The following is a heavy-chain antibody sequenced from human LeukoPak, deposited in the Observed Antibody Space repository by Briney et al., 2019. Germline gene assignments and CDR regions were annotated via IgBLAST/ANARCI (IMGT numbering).Heavy chain of an antibody. CDR1: GFTFTSYA. Sequence: GGSLRLSCAASGFTFTSYAMNWVRQAPGKGLEWFSVISSRGGSTYYAESVKGRFTISRDNSKNTLYLQMNSLRAEDTAVYYCAKYYGDYSYYYYMDVWGKGTTVTVSS. CDR2: ISSRGGST. J-gene: IGHJ6*03. V-gene: IGHV3-23*01. CDR3: AKYYGDYSYYYYMDV. D-gene: IGHD4-17*01.